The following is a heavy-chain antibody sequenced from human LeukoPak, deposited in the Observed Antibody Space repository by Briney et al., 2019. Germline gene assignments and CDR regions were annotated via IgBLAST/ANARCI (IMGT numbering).Heavy chain of an antibody. Sequence: PSQTLSLTYTVSGGSISSGGHSWSWIRQPPGKGLEWIVYIYHSGSGSTYYNPSLKSRVTISIDKSKNQFALKLNSVTAADTAVYYCARDPVGATEFDYWGQGTLVTVSS. CDR1: GGSISSGGHS. CDR2: IYHSGSGST. J-gene: IGHJ4*02. CDR3: ARDPVGATEFDY. D-gene: IGHD1-26*01. V-gene: IGHV4-30-2*01.